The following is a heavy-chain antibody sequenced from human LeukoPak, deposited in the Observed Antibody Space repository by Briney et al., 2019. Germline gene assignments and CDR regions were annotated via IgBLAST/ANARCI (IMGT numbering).Heavy chain of an antibody. J-gene: IGHJ4*02. CDR3: ARAYYYGSTNRGFPY. D-gene: IGHD3-10*01. CDR2: INPNSGGT. V-gene: IGHV1-2*02. Sequence: GPVKVSCKASGYTFTGYYMHWVRQAPGQGLEWMGWINPNSGGTNYAQKFQGRVTMTRDTSISTAYMELSRLRSDDTAVYYCARAYYYGSTNRGFPYWGQGTLVTVSS. CDR1: GYTFTGYY.